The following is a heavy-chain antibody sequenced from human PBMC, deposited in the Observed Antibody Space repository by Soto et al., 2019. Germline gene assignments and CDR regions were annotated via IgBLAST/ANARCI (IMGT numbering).Heavy chain of an antibody. Sequence: QVQLQQSGPGLVEPSGTLSLTCTVSGGSISTDNWWSWVRQPPGKGLERIGETYHSECTHYNPSLRSGVTISVDNSKNQLCLTLSFTAAADTGVYYGAKAILGGLGYWGQGTLVTVSS. CDR1: GGSISTDNW. D-gene: IGHD3-10*01. J-gene: IGHJ4*02. V-gene: IGHV4-4*02. CDR2: TYHSECT. CDR3: AKAILGGLGY.